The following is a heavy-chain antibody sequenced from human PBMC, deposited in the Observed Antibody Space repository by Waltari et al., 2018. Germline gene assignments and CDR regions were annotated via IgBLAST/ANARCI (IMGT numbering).Heavy chain of an antibody. CDR3: ARSPAGGWYGFYYYYYGMDV. CDR1: GYTFTSYY. D-gene: IGHD6-19*01. J-gene: IGHJ6*02. CDR2: INPSGGST. V-gene: IGHV1-46*01. Sequence: QVQLVQSGAEVKKPGASVKVSCKASGYTFTSYYMHWVRQAPGQGLEWMGIINPSGGSTSYAQKFQGRVTMTRDTSTSTVYMELSSLRSEDTAVYYCARSPAGGWYGFYYYYYGMDVWGQGTTVTVSS.